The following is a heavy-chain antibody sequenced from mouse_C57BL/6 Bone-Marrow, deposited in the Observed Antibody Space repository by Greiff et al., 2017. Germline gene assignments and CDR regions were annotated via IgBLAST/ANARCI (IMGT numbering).Heavy chain of an antibody. Sequence: EVQLKESGAELVRPGASVKLSCTASGFNIKDDYMHWVKQRPEQGLEWIGWIDPENGDTEYASKFQGKATITADTSSNTAYLQLSSLTSEDTAVYYCTQAYYSNYPYWGQGTSVTVSS. J-gene: IGHJ4*01. CDR1: GFNIKDDY. V-gene: IGHV14-4*01. D-gene: IGHD2-5*01. CDR3: TQAYYSNYPY. CDR2: IDPENGDT.